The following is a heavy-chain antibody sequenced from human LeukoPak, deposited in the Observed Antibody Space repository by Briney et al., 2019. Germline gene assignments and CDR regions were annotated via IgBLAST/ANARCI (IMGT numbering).Heavy chain of an antibody. Sequence: SLKVSCKASVCTFSSYAISWVRQAPGQGLEWMGGIIPIFGTANYAQKFQGSVTITTDESTSTAYMELSSLRSEDTAVYYCARGSNWGSDYWGQGTLVTVSS. CDR2: IIPIFGTA. V-gene: IGHV1-69*05. CDR3: ARGSNWGSDY. J-gene: IGHJ4*02. D-gene: IGHD7-27*01. CDR1: VCTFSSYA.